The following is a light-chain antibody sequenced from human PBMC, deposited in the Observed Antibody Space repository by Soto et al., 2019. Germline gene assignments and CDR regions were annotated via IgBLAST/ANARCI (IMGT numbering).Light chain of an antibody. CDR1: SSDVGGYNY. CDR3: CSYAGSYTFGV. V-gene: IGLV2-11*01. CDR2: DVS. J-gene: IGLJ1*01. Sequence: QSALSQPRSVSGSPGQSVTISCTGTSSDVGGYNYVSWYQQHPGEVPQLMIYDVSKRPSGVPDRFSGSKSGNTASLTSSGLQAEDAADYYGCSYAGSYTFGVVGTGTKLTVL.